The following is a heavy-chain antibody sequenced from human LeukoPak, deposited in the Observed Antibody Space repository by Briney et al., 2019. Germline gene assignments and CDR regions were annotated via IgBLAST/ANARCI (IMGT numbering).Heavy chain of an antibody. D-gene: IGHD4-17*01. J-gene: IGHJ4*02. CDR3: ARVVTTWYSYYFDY. V-gene: IGHV3-7*01. CDR2: IKQDGSEK. CDR1: GFTFSSYS. Sequence: GGSLRLSCAASGFTFSSYSMNWVRQAPGKGLEWVANIKQDGSEKYYVDSVKGRFTISRDNAKNSLYLQMNSLRAEDTAVYYCARVVTTWYSYYFDYWGQGTLVTVSS.